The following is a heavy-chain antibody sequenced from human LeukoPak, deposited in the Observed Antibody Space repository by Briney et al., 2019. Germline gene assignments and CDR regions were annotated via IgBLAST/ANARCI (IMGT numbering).Heavy chain of an antibody. V-gene: IGHV4-34*01. Sequence: PSETLSLTCAVYGGSFSGYYWSWIRQPPGKGLEWIGEINHSGSTNYNPSLKSRVTISLDTSKNQFSLKLSSVTAADTAVYYCARGAIVVVPAARTYWFDPWGQGTLVTVSS. D-gene: IGHD2-2*01. J-gene: IGHJ5*02. CDR1: GGSFSGYY. CDR3: ARGAIVVVPAARTYWFDP. CDR2: INHSGST.